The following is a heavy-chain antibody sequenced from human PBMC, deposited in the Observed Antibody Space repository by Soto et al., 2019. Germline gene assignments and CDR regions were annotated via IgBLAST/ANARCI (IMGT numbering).Heavy chain of an antibody. CDR2: IYYSGST. Sequence: QVQLQESGPGLVKPSQTLSLTCTVSGRSISSGGYYWSWIRQHPGKGLEWIGYIYYSGSTYYNPSLKSRITISVDTSKNQFSLKLSSVTAADTAVYYCAREDDGRQVDYWGQGTLVTVSS. CDR3: AREDDGRQVDY. J-gene: IGHJ4*02. CDR1: GRSISSGGYY. V-gene: IGHV4-31*03. D-gene: IGHD4-17*01.